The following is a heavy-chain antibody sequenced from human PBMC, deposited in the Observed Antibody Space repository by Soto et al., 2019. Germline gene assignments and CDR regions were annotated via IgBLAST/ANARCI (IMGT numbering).Heavy chain of an antibody. Sequence: GGSLRLSCAASGFTFSSYAMHWVRQAPGKGLKWVAVISYDGSNKYYADSVKGRFTISRDNSKNTLYLQMNSLRAEDTAVYYCARDGPMTALYYFDYWGQGTLVTVSS. J-gene: IGHJ4*02. CDR2: ISYDGSNK. D-gene: IGHD3-10*01. CDR1: GFTFSSYA. V-gene: IGHV3-30-3*01. CDR3: ARDGPMTALYYFDY.